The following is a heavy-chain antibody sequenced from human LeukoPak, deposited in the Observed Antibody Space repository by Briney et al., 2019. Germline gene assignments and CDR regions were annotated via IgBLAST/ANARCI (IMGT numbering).Heavy chain of an antibody. CDR3: ARCSQLLWFGELSSYYGMDV. D-gene: IGHD3-10*01. V-gene: IGHV1-69*01. CDR2: IIPIFGTA. CDR1: GGTFSSYA. J-gene: IGHJ6*02. Sequence: GSSVKVSCKASGGTFSSYAISWVRQAPGQGLEWMGGIIPIFGTANYAQKFQGRVTITADESTSTAYMELSSLRSEDTAVYYCARCSQLLWFGELSSYYGMDVWGQGTTVTVSS.